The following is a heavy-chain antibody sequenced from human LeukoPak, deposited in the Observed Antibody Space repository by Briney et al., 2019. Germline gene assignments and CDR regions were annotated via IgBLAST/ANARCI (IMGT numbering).Heavy chain of an antibody. J-gene: IGHJ6*03. CDR3: ARVRDGYSYGFIYYYYMDV. V-gene: IGHV4-59*01. CDR2: IYYSGST. Sequence: SSETLSLTCTVSGGSISSYYWSWIRQPPGKGLEWIGYIYYSGSTNYNPSLKSRVTISVDTSKNQFSLKLSSVTAADTAVYYCARVRDGYSYGFIYYYYMDVWGKGTTVTVSS. D-gene: IGHD5-18*01. CDR1: GGSISSYY.